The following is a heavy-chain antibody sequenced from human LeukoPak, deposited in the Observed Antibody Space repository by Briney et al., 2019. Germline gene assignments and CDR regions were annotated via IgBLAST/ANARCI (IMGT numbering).Heavy chain of an antibody. D-gene: IGHD5-18*01. J-gene: IGHJ6*02. Sequence: GGSLRLSCAASGFTFSSYAMSWVRQAPGKGLEWVSAISGSGGSTNYADSVKGRFTISRDNSKNTLYLQMNSLRAEDTAVYYCAKDMVGYSYGYSYYYYYGMDVWGQGTTVTVSS. V-gene: IGHV3-23*01. CDR3: AKDMVGYSYGYSYYYYYGMDV. CDR1: GFTFSSYA. CDR2: ISGSGGST.